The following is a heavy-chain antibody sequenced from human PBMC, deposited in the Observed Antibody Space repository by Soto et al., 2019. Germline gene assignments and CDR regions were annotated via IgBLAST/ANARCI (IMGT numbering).Heavy chain of an antibody. CDR3: VKQSGPGSYYKVGSGGHFDH. Sequence: LRLSCAASGFTFGSYAMHWVRQAPGKGLEWVAVISYDGSNKYYADSVKGRFTISRDNSKNTVYLQMTSLRVEDTAVYYCVKQSGPGSYYKVGSGGHFDHWGLGTLVTVSS. D-gene: IGHD3-10*01. V-gene: IGHV3-30-3*02. CDR1: GFTFGSYA. J-gene: IGHJ4*02. CDR2: ISYDGSNK.